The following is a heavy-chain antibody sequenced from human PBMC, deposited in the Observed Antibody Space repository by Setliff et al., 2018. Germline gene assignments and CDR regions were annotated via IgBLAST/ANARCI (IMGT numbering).Heavy chain of an antibody. J-gene: IGHJ6*03. CDR2: IYYSGTT. CDR1: GGSISTYF. CDR3: ARHDARGYYYYMDV. D-gene: IGHD3-10*01. V-gene: IGHV4-39*01. Sequence: SETLSLTCTVSGGSISTYFWGWIRQPPGKGLEWIGSIYYSGTTYYSPSLKSPVTISIDTSKNQFSLKLSSVTAADTAIYYCARHDARGYYYYMDVWGEGTTVTVSS.